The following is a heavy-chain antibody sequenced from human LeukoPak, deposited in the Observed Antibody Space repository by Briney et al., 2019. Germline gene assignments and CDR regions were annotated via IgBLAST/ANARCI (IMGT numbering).Heavy chain of an antibody. CDR2: IYSGGST. Sequence: GGSLRLSCAASGFTVSSNYMSWVRQAPGKGLEWVSVIYSGGSTYYADSVKGRFTISRDNSKNTLYLQMSSLRGEDTAVYYCARALKGGATTAFDIWGQGTMVTVSS. V-gene: IGHV3-53*05. J-gene: IGHJ3*02. D-gene: IGHD1-26*01. CDR1: GFTVSSNY. CDR3: ARALKGGATTAFDI.